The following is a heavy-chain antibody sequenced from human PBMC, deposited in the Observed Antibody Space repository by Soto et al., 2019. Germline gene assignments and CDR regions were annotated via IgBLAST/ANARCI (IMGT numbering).Heavy chain of an antibody. J-gene: IGHJ4*02. V-gene: IGHV4-34*01. CDR3: AGTSRFDC. CDR1: CGSFSGYY. CDR2: INHRGST. D-gene: IGHD6-6*01. Sequence: QVQLQQWGAGLLKPSETLSLTCAVYCGSFSGYYWSWIRQPPGKGLEGIGEINHRGSTNDNPSLKSRVTMAADTSKTQFSLKLSSVTAADTAVYYCAGTSRFDCWGQGTLVTVSS.